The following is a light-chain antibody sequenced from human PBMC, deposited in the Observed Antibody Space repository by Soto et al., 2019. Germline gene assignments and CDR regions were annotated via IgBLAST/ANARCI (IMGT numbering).Light chain of an antibody. CDR1: QDISNY. CDR2: DTS. J-gene: IGKJ4*01. Sequence: DIQMTQSPSSMSASVGDIFTITFQASQDISNYLNWYQQKPGQTPRLLIYDTSTRATGVPARFSGSRSGTEFTLTINSLQSEDFAVYYCQRYNNWPLTFGGGTKVDIK. V-gene: IGKV1-33*01. CDR3: QRYNNWPLT.